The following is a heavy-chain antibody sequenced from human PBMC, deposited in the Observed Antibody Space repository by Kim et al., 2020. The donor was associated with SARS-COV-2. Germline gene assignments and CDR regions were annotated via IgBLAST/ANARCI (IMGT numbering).Heavy chain of an antibody. J-gene: IGHJ4*02. CDR3: TRYYGSGSPDLYY. Sequence: YGDSEKGQFTLARDNSKNTLYLQKNSLRAEDTAVYYCTRYYGSGSPDLYYWGQGTLVTVSS. D-gene: IGHD3-10*01. V-gene: IGHV3-30*01.